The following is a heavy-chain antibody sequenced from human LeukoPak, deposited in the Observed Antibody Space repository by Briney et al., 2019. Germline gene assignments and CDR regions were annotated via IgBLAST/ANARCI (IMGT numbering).Heavy chain of an antibody. Sequence: GGSLRLSCAASGFTFSSYAMSWVHQAPGKGLEWVSAISGSGGSTYYADSVKGRFTISRDNSKNTLYLQMNSLRAEDTAVYYCAKLSWGGYGRPYWGQGTLVTVSS. D-gene: IGHD3-16*01. V-gene: IGHV3-23*01. CDR3: AKLSWGGYGRPY. CDR1: GFTFSSYA. CDR2: ISGSGGST. J-gene: IGHJ4*02.